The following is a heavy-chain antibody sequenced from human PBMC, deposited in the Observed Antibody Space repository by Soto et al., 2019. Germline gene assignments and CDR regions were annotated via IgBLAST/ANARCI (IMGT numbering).Heavy chain of an antibody. J-gene: IGHJ6*02. CDR3: AREAGGRSPDYYYYGMDV. CDR2: ISAYNGNT. CDR1: GYTFTSYG. V-gene: IGHV1-18*04. Sequence: ASVKASCKASGYTFTSYGISWVRQAPGQGLEWMGWISAYNGNTNYAQKLQGRVTMTTDTSTSTAYMELRSLRSDDTAVYYCAREAGGRSPDYYYYGMDVWGQGTTVTVSS. D-gene: IGHD3-16*01.